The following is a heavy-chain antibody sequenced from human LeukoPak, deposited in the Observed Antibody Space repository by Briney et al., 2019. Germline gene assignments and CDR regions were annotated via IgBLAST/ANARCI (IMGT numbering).Heavy chain of an antibody. CDR2: ISGSGGST. D-gene: IGHD3-22*01. V-gene: IGHV3-23*01. CDR3: AKDDGKVMVSSTSLY. Sequence: GGSLRLSCEASGFTFSSYAMNWVRQAPGKGLEWVSGISGSGGSTYYADSVKGRFTISRDNSKNTLYLQMNSLRAEDTAVYYCAKDDGKVMVSSTSLYWGQGTLVTVSS. CDR1: GFTFSSYA. J-gene: IGHJ4*02.